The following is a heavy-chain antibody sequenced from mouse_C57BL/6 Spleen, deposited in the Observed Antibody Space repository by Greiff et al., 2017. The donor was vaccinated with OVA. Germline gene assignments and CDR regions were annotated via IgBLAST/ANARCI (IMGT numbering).Heavy chain of an antibody. Sequence: VQLQQSGAELVKPGASVKLSCKASGYTFTSYWMHWVKQRPGQGLEWIGMIHPNSGSTNYNEKFKSKATLTVDKSSSTAYMQLSSLTSGDSAVYYCARRVYDRGFAYWGQGTLVTVSA. CDR2: IHPNSGST. CDR3: ARRVYDRGFAY. V-gene: IGHV1-64*01. CDR1: GYTFTSYW. D-gene: IGHD2-12*01. J-gene: IGHJ3*01.